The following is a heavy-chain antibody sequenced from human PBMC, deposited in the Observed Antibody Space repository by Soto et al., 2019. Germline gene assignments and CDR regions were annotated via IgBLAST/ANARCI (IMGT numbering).Heavy chain of an antibody. J-gene: IGHJ4*02. V-gene: IGHV3-11*01. CDR2: ISSSGSNI. Sequence: GGSLRLSCAASGFTFSDYYMTWIRQAPGKGLEWISCISSSGSNIHYADSVKGRFTISRDNAKNSLYLQMNSLRAEDTAVYYCARAMDWDRFDYWGQGSLVTVSS. D-gene: IGHD1-26*01. CDR1: GFTFSDYY. CDR3: ARAMDWDRFDY.